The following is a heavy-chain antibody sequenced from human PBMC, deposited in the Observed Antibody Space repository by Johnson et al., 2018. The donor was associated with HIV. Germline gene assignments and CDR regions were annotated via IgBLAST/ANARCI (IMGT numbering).Heavy chain of an antibody. CDR3: ARGRGRGPAAFDI. Sequence: QVQLVESGGGLVKPGGSLRLSCAASGFTFSSYGMHWVRQAPGKGLEWVALISFDGSSKYSVDSVKGRFTISRDNSKNTLFLQMNSLRPEDTAIYYCARGRGRGPAAFDIWGQGTLVTVSS. V-gene: IGHV3-30*19. D-gene: IGHD1-26*01. CDR2: ISFDGSSK. J-gene: IGHJ3*02. CDR1: GFTFSSYG.